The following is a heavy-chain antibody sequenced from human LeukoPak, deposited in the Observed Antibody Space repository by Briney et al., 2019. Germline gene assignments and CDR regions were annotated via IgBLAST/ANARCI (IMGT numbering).Heavy chain of an antibody. CDR3: ARDYGASYDSSGYSRLGY. D-gene: IGHD3-22*01. CDR1: GYTFTSYY. CDR2: INPSGGST. J-gene: IGHJ4*02. Sequence: ASVKVSCKAPGYTFTSYYMHLVRQAPGQGLEWMGIINPSGGSTSYAQKFQGRVTMTRDTSTSTVYMELSSLRSEDTAVYYCARDYGASYDSSGYSRLGYWGQGTLVTVSS. V-gene: IGHV1-46*01.